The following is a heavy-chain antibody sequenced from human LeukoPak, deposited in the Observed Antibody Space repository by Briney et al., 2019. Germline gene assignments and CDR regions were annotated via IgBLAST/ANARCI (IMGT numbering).Heavy chain of an antibody. CDR1: GFTVSSNY. V-gene: IGHV3-66*02. D-gene: IGHD2-2*01. Sequence: GGSLRLSCAASGFTVSSNYMSWVRQAPGKGLEWVSVIYSGGSTYYADSVKGRFTISRDNSKNTLYLQMNSLRAEGTAVYYCARDEYCSSTSCLDAFDIWGQGTMVTVSS. J-gene: IGHJ3*02. CDR3: ARDEYCSSTSCLDAFDI. CDR2: IYSGGST.